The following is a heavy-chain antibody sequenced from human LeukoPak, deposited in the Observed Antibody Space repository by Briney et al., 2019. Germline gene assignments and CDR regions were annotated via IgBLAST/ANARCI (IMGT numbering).Heavy chain of an antibody. CDR1: GCSISSYY. CDR2: IYYSGST. D-gene: IGHD6-13*01. CDR3: ARTTEAHSWRTRYYDYYMDV. J-gene: IGHJ6*03. V-gene: IGHV4-59*01. Sequence: SETLSLTCTVSGCSISSYYWSWIRQPPGKGLEWIGYIYYSGSTNYNPSLKSRVTISVDPSKKQFSLKLSSVTAADTAVYYCARTTEAHSWRTRYYDYYMDVWGKGTTVTVSS.